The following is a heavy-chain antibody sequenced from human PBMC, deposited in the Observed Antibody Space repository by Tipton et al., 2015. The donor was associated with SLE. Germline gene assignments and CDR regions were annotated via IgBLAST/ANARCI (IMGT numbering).Heavy chain of an antibody. Sequence: SLRLSCAASGFTFSSHAMSWVRQAPGKGLEWVSVTYRGGTTYYVDSVRGRFTISRDDSKNTLYLQMDSLTAEDTAVFYCARGLNYYDSSGYYPFYYMDVCGKGTAVTVSS. J-gene: IGHJ6*03. CDR2: TYRGGTT. CDR1: GFTFSSHA. D-gene: IGHD3-22*01. CDR3: ARGLNYYDSSGYYPFYYMDV. V-gene: IGHV3-23*03.